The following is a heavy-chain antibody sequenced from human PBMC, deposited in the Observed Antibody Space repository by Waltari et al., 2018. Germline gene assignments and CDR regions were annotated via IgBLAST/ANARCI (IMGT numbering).Heavy chain of an antibody. J-gene: IGHJ4*02. Sequence: EVQLLESGGGLVQPGGSLSLSCAAPGSGFSTYVINWVRQAPGKGLEWVSSISDAGGIINYADSVKGRFTISRDNSKNTLYLQMNSLRVEDTAVYYCARGSGVDSWGQGTLVTVSS. D-gene: IGHD7-27*01. CDR1: GSGFSTYV. CDR2: ISDAGGII. CDR3: ARGSGVDS. V-gene: IGHV3-23*01.